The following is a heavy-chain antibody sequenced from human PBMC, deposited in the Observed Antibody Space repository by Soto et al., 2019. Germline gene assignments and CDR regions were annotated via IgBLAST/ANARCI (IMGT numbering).Heavy chain of an antibody. V-gene: IGHV3-15*01. CDR1: GFTFSDAW. CDR3: TPPPRRY. J-gene: IGHJ4*02. Sequence: EVQLVESGGGLVKPGGSLRLSCVASGFTFSDAWMSWDRQAPGKGLEWVGRIKSKADGGTTDYAAPVKGRFTISRDDSNNPVFLQLNSLKTEDTAVYYCTPPPRRYWGQGTLVTVSS. CDR2: IKSKADGGTT.